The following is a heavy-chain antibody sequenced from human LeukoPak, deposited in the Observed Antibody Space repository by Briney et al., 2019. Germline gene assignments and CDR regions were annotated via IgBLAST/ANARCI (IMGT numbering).Heavy chain of an antibody. CDR3: ARWSGGLWYFDY. J-gene: IGHJ4*02. D-gene: IGHD4-23*01. V-gene: IGHV3-7*01. CDR1: GFTFTTYW. Sequence: PGGSLRLSCAASGFTFTTYWMTWVRQAPGKGLEWVANIKQDGSDKYYVDSVKGRFTISRDNAKNSLYLQMNSLRAEDTAVYYCARWSGGLWYFDYWGQGTLVTVSS. CDR2: IKQDGSDK.